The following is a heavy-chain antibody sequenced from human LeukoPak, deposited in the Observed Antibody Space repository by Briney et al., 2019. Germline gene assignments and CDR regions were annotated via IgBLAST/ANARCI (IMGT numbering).Heavy chain of an antibody. V-gene: IGHV6-1*01. Sequence: SQTLSLTCAISGDSFSTNNCAWNWIRQSPSRGLEWQGRTYYSSNWYNDYAVSVKSRIGINPDTSKNQFSLQLNSATPEDTAVYFCARTSYYDSSGSYRDAFDIWGQGTVVSVSS. D-gene: IGHD3-22*01. CDR2: TYYSSNWYN. CDR1: GDSFSTNNCA. CDR3: ARTSYYDSSGSYRDAFDI. J-gene: IGHJ3*02.